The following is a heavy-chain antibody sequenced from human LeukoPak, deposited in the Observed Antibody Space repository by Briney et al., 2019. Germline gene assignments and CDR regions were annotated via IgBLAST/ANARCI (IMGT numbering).Heavy chain of an antibody. CDR1: GFTFDDYG. Sequence: GGPLRLSCVGSGFTFDDYGMSWVRQSPGKGREWVAGINWNGGSTGYADSVKGRFTISRDNAKNSLYLQMNSLRGEDTGLYYCAICPCITGTTTGFDYWGQGTLVTVSS. V-gene: IGHV3-20*04. D-gene: IGHD1-14*01. CDR3: AICPCITGTTTGFDY. CDR2: INWNGGST. J-gene: IGHJ4*02.